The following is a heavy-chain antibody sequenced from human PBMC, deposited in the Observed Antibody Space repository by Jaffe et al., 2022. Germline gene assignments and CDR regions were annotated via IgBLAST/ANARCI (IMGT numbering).Heavy chain of an antibody. D-gene: IGHD1-26*01. J-gene: IGHJ6*03. Sequence: EVQLVESGGGLVQPGGSLRLSCAASGFTVSSNYMSWVRQAPGKGLEWVSVIYSGGSTYYADSVKGRFTISRDNSKNTLYLQMNSLRAEDTAVYYCARDSGELLPDYYYYMDVWGKGTTVTVSS. V-gene: IGHV3-66*02. CDR2: IYSGGST. CDR1: GFTVSSNY. CDR3: ARDSGELLPDYYYYMDV.